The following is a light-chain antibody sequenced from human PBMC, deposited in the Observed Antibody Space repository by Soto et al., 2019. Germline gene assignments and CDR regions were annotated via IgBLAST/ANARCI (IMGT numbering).Light chain of an antibody. CDR3: QQYHRYWT. J-gene: IGKJ1*01. V-gene: IGKV1-5*01. CDR1: QNIYNW. CDR2: DVS. Sequence: IQMTQCPSTLSASVGDRVTITCRPSQNIYNWLAWYQQKLGKARKLLIYDVSNLESGVPSRFSGSGSGTEFTLTIRSLQPDDFATYYCQQYHRYWTFGQGTKVDIK.